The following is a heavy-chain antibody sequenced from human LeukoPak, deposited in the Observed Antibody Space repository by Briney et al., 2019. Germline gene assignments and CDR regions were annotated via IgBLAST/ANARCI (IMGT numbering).Heavy chain of an antibody. Sequence: PSETLSLTCTVSAYSISNGFLWGWIRQPPGKGLEWIGSIYHSGTTYYNPSLKSRVTMSVDTSKSQFSLKLSAVTAADTAVYYCTRLSHVAGAPKVSWFDPWGQGTLVTVSS. CDR2: IYHSGTT. CDR1: AYSISNGFL. J-gene: IGHJ5*02. D-gene: IGHD1-26*01. CDR3: TRLSHVAGAPKVSWFDP. V-gene: IGHV4-38-2*02.